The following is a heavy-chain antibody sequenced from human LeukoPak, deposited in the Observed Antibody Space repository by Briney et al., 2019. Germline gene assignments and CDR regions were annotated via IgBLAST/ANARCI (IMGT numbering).Heavy chain of an antibody. V-gene: IGHV3-21*06. CDR2: ISTSGNFI. Sequence: PGGSLRLSCAASGFTFSTYSVNWVRQAPGKGLEWVSSISTSGNFIHYAESVKGRFTISRDNANNSLYLQMNSLRAEDTAVYFCARDQTGNIDYWGQGTLVTVSS. CDR1: GFTFSTYS. CDR3: ARDQTGNIDY. J-gene: IGHJ4*02.